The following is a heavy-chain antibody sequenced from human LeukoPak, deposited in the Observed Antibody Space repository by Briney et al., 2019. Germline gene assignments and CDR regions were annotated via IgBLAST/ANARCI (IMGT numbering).Heavy chain of an antibody. CDR1: GGSFSAYY. V-gene: IGHV4-34*01. CDR3: ARDGYSIGRAFDP. J-gene: IGHJ5*02. D-gene: IGHD5-18*01. CDR2: ISHRGST. Sequence: SETLSLTCSVYGGSFSAYYWIWIRQSPEMGLQWIGEISHRGSTNYNPSLRSRLTMSVDTSKHQFSLKFSSVTAADSAVYYCARDGYSIGRAFDPWGQGMLVTVSS.